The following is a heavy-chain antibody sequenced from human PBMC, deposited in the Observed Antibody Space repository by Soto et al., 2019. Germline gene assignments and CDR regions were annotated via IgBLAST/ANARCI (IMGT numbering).Heavy chain of an antibody. CDR2: INPGNGDT. Sequence: QVELVQSGAEEKKPGASVKVSCKASGYTFTTYSIHWVRQAPGQRLEWMGWINPGNGDTKYSQKFQGRVTITRDTPASTAYMELSSLRPEDTALYYWARNPLCSYGILDYWGQGTLVPVSA. CDR3: ARNPLCSYGILDY. D-gene: IGHD3-16*01. V-gene: IGHV1-3*05. J-gene: IGHJ4*02. CDR1: GYTFTTYS.